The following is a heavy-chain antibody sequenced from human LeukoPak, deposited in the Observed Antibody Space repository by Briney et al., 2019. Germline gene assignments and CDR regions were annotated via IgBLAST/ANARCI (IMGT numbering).Heavy chain of an antibody. CDR3: ARAGYSYAVYYYYYYMDV. J-gene: IGHJ6*03. Sequence: GGSLRLSCAASGFTFSSYSMNWVRQAPGKGLEWVSSLSSSSSYIDYADSVKGRFTISRDNAKNSLYLQMNSLRSEDTAVYYCARAGYSYAVYYYYYYMDVWGKGTTVTISS. CDR1: GFTFSSYS. CDR2: LSSSSSYI. V-gene: IGHV3-21*01. D-gene: IGHD5-18*01.